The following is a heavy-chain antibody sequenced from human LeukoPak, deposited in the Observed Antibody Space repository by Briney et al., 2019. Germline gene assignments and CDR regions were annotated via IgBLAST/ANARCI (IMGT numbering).Heavy chain of an antibody. CDR1: GFTFSSYG. J-gene: IGHJ4*02. CDR2: ISNKGGST. V-gene: IGHV3-64D*09. D-gene: IGHD1-26*01. CDR3: VKSGTWADFDS. Sequence: GGSLRLSCSASGFTFSSYGTHWVRQAPGKGLEYVSGISNKGGSTYYADSVKGRFTISRDNSKSTLHLQMSSLRADDTAVYYCVKSGTWADFDSWGQGTLVTVSS.